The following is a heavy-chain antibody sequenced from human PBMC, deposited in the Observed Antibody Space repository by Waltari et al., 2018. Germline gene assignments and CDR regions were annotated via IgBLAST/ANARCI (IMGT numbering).Heavy chain of an antibody. D-gene: IGHD2-15*01. V-gene: IGHV1-18*01. J-gene: IGHJ3*02. CDR3: ARRRPGPYCSGGSCYSGAFDI. Sequence: QVQLVQSGAEVKKPGASVKVSCKASGYTFTSYGISWVRQAPGQGLEWMGWISAYNGNTNYAPKLQGRGTMTTDTSTSTAYMELRSLRSDDTAVYYCARRRPGPYCSGGSCYSGAFDIWGQGTMVTVSS. CDR2: ISAYNGNT. CDR1: GYTFTSYG.